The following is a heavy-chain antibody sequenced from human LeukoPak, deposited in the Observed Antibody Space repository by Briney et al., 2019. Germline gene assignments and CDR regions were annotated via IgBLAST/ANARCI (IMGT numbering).Heavy chain of an antibody. Sequence: GRSLRLSCAASGFTFSSYAMHWVRQAPGKGLEWVAVISYDGSNKYYADSVKGRFTISGDNSKNTLYLQMNSLRAEDTAVYYCARPPAYDSSGYADYWGQGTLVTVSS. CDR1: GFTFSSYA. J-gene: IGHJ4*02. D-gene: IGHD3-22*01. CDR3: ARPPAYDSSGYADY. V-gene: IGHV3-30-3*01. CDR2: ISYDGSNK.